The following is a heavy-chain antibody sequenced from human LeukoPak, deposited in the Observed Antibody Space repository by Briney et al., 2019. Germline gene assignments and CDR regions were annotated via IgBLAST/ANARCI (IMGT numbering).Heavy chain of an antibody. CDR3: ARDMGTGECSSTRCYAFDS. V-gene: IGHV3-30*03. Sequence: GNNKYYGDSVEGRFTISRENSKNTLHLQMNSLRAEDSAIYYCARDMGTGECSSTRCYAFDSWGQGTLVTVSS. D-gene: IGHD2-2*01. CDR2: GNNK. J-gene: IGHJ4*02.